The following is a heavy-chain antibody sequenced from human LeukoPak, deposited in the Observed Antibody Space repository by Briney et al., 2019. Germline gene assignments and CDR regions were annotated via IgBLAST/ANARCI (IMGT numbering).Heavy chain of an antibody. D-gene: IGHD6-13*01. Sequence: GGSLRLSCAASGFTFDDYGMSWVRQAPGKGLEWVSGINWNGGSTGYADSVKGRFTISRDNAKNSLYLQMNSLRAEDTALYHCARELLEDDSWIFDYWGQGTLVTVSS. J-gene: IGHJ4*02. CDR1: GFTFDDYG. V-gene: IGHV3-20*01. CDR3: ARELLEDDSWIFDY. CDR2: INWNGGST.